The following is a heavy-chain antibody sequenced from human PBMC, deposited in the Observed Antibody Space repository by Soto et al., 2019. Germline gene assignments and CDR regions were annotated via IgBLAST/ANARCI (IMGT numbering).Heavy chain of an antibody. CDR3: AREAPYCTSATCPKFYDMDV. J-gene: IGHJ6*02. CDR2: IIPILNSP. CDR1: GGTFGSYA. V-gene: IGHV1-69*01. D-gene: IGHD2-2*01. Sequence: QVHLVQSGAEVKKPGSSVKVSCKASGGTFGSYAITWVRRAPGQGLEWLGGIIPILNSPAYAQKFKARVVITEDEVTNTAYMELNSQRFDDTAVYYCAREAPYCTSATCPKFYDMDVWGQGTTVTVAS.